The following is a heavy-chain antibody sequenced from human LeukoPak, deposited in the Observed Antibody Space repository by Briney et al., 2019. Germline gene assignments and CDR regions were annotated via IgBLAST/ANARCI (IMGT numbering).Heavy chain of an antibody. Sequence: PGGSLRLSCKGSGYSFSNYWIGWVRQMPGKGLEWMGIIYPGDSDTRYSPPFQGQVTISVDESINTAYLQWSSLEASDTAMYYCARQYGRPFDYWGQGTLVTVSS. CDR1: GYSFSNYW. V-gene: IGHV5-51*01. CDR2: IYPGDSDT. CDR3: ARQYGRPFDY. D-gene: IGHD4-17*01. J-gene: IGHJ4*02.